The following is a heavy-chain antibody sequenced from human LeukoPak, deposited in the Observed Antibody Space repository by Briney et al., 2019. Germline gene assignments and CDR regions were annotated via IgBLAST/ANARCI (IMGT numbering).Heavy chain of an antibody. Sequence: GGSLRLSCTASGFTFGDYAMSWSRQAPGKGLEWVGFIRSKAYGGTTEYAASVKGRFTISRDDSKSIAYLQMNSLKTEDTAVYYCTRRYSYGDYWGQRTLVTVST. D-gene: IGHD5-18*01. V-gene: IGHV3-49*03. CDR2: IRSKAYGGTT. CDR3: TRRYSYGDY. J-gene: IGHJ4*02. CDR1: GFTFGDYA.